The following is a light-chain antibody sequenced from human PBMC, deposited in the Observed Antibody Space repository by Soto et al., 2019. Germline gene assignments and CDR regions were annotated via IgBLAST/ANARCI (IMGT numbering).Light chain of an antibody. CDR3: QQYVSSSYT. Sequence: ELVLTQSPGTLSLSPGERATLSCRASQSVSSNYLAWYQQKPGQAPRLLMYGASKRATGIPDRFSGSGSGTDFTLTISRLEPEDFAVYYCQQYVSSSYTFGQGTKLEIK. CDR2: GAS. CDR1: QSVSSNY. V-gene: IGKV3-20*01. J-gene: IGKJ2*01.